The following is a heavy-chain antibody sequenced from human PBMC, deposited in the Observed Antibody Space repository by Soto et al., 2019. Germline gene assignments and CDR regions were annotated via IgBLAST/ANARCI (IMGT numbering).Heavy chain of an antibody. Sequence: ASVKVSCKASGYTFTGYCMHWVRQAPGQGLEWMGWINPNSGGTNYAQKFQGWVTMTRDTSISTAYMELSRLRSDDTAVYYCARTQYYYGSGSSPYYYYGMDVWGQGTTVTVSS. CDR3: ARTQYYYGSGSSPYYYYGMDV. CDR2: INPNSGGT. J-gene: IGHJ6*02. V-gene: IGHV1-2*04. D-gene: IGHD3-10*01. CDR1: GYTFTGYC.